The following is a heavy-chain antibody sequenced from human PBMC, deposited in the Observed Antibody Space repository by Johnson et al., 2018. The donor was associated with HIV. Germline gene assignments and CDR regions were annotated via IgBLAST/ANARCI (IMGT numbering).Heavy chain of an antibody. J-gene: IGHJ3*02. Sequence: VQLVESGGGVVQPGGSLRLSCAASGFSFSSYGMHWVRQAPGKGLEWVSYISSSGSTIYYADSVKGRFTISRDNAKNSLYLQMNSLRAEDTAVYYCARDGSGWYIGDAFDIWGQGTMVTVSS. CDR1: GFSFSSYG. CDR3: ARDGSGWYIGDAFDI. CDR2: ISSSGSTI. V-gene: IGHV3-48*04. D-gene: IGHD6-19*01.